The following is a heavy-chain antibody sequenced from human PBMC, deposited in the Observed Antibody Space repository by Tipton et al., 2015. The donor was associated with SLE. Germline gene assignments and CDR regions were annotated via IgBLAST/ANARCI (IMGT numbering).Heavy chain of an antibody. J-gene: IGHJ4*02. V-gene: IGHV4-59*01. CDR3: AGCDSYYFDY. CDR1: GGSISSYY. Sequence: TLSLTCTVSGGSISSYYWSWIRQPPGKGLEWIGYIYYSGSTNYNPSLKSRVTISVDTSKNQFSLKLSSVTAADTAVYYCAGCDSYYFDYWGQGILLSVSS. CDR2: IYYSGST. D-gene: IGHD2-21*02.